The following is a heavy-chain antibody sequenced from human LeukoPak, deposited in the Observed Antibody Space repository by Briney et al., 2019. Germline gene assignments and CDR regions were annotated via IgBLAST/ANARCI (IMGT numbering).Heavy chain of an antibody. D-gene: IGHD6-19*01. J-gene: IGHJ4*02. V-gene: IGHV3-23*01. CDR3: AKKGGSGWYYFDY. CDR1: GFTFSSYG. Sequence: GGSLRLSCAASGFTFSSYGMSWVRQAPGKGLEWVSAISGSCGSTYYADSVKGRFTISRDNSKNTLYLQMNSLRAEDTAVYYCAKKGGSGWYYFDYWGQGTLVTVPS. CDR2: ISGSCGST.